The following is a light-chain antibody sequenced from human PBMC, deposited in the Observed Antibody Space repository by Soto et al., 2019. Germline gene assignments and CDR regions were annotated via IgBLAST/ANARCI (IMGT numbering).Light chain of an antibody. CDR1: QSVSSN. Sequence: EIVMTQSPATLSVSPGERATLSCRASQSVSSNLAWYQQKPGQAPRLLIYGASTRATGIPARFSGSGSGTEFTLTISSLQSEDFAVYYCQQYNNWPPGTFGQGTNLDI. CDR3: QQYNNWPPGT. CDR2: GAS. J-gene: IGKJ1*01. V-gene: IGKV3-15*01.